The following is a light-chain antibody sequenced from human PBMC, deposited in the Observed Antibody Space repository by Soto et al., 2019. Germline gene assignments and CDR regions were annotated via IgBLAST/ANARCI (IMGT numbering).Light chain of an antibody. Sequence: EIVMTQSPATLSVSPGERATLSCRASQTVGSKLAWYQQKPGQAPRLLIYGASTRATGIPARFSGSGSGTEFTLTISSLQSEDFAVYYCQQYNNWPSWTFGQGTKVDIK. CDR2: GAS. CDR1: QTVGSK. V-gene: IGKV3-15*01. J-gene: IGKJ1*01. CDR3: QQYNNWPSWT.